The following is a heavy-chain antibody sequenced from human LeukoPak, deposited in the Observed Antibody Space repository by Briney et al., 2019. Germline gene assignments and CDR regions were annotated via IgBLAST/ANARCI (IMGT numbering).Heavy chain of an antibody. D-gene: IGHD3-10*01. CDR1: GGSISSYY. Sequence: SETLSLTCTVSGGSISSYYWSWIRQPAGKGLEWIGRIYTSGSTNYNPSLKSRVTISVDTSKNQFSLKLSSVTAADTAVYYCARGTYYYGSGSYYMDVWGKGTTVTVSS. J-gene: IGHJ6*03. CDR3: ARGTYYYGSGSYYMDV. CDR2: IYTSGST. V-gene: IGHV4-4*07.